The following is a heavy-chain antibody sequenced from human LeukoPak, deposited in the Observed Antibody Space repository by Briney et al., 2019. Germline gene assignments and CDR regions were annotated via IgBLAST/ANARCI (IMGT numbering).Heavy chain of an antibody. CDR1: GGSFSGYY. Sequence: SETLSLTCAVYGGSFSGYYWSWIRQPPGKGLEWIGEINHSGSTNYNPSLKSRVTISVDTSKNQFSLKLSSVTAADTAVYYCARGRSVVVPAAMLGFNYYYCGMDVWGQGTTVTVSS. CDR2: INHSGST. V-gene: IGHV4-34*01. CDR3: ARGRSVVVPAAMLGFNYYYCGMDV. D-gene: IGHD2-2*01. J-gene: IGHJ6*02.